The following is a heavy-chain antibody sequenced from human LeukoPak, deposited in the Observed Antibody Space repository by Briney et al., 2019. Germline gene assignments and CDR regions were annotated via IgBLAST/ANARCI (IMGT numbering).Heavy chain of an antibody. V-gene: IGHV3-30*04. Sequence: GGSLRLSCAPSGFTFSSYAMHWVRQAPGKGLEWVAVISYDGNNKFYADSVKGRFTISRDISQSTLYLQMNSLEAEDTAVYYCARGPDYGDYTHYFDFWGQGTLVTVSS. J-gene: IGHJ4*02. CDR1: GFTFSSYA. D-gene: IGHD4-17*01. CDR2: ISYDGNNK. CDR3: ARGPDYGDYTHYFDF.